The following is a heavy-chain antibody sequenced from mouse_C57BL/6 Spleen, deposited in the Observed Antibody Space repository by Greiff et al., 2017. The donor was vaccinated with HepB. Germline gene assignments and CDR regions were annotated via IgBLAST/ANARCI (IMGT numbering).Heavy chain of an antibody. V-gene: IGHV5-17*01. CDR1: GFTFSDYG. CDR2: ISSGSSTI. J-gene: IGHJ3*01. Sequence: DVMLVESGGGLVKPGGSLKLSCAASGFTFSDYGMHWVRQAPEKGLEWVAYISSGSSTIYYADTVKGRFTISRDNAKNTLFLQMTSLRSEDTAMYYCAREDYGSSLAYWGQGTLVTVSA. CDR3: AREDYGSSLAY. D-gene: IGHD1-1*01.